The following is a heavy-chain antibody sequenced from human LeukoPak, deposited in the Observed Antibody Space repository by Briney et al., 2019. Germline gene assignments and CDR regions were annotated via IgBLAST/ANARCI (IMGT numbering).Heavy chain of an antibody. V-gene: IGHV3-74*01. CDR2: INSDGSST. CDR1: GFTVSSNY. Sequence: GGSLRLSCAASGFTVSSNYISWVRQAPGKGLVWVSRINSDGSSTSYADSVRGRFTISRDNAKNTLFLQMNTLRVEDTAVYYCTRDLMDYDVSTGLHHYYMDVWGQGTTVTVSS. CDR3: TRDLMDYDVSTGLHHYYMDV. J-gene: IGHJ6*02. D-gene: IGHD3-9*01.